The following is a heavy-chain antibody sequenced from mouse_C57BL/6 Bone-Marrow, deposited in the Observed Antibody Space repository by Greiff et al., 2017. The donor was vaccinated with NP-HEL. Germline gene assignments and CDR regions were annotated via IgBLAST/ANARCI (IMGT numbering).Heavy chain of an antibody. CDR3: ARTAQATFYAMDY. D-gene: IGHD3-2*02. J-gene: IGHJ4*01. CDR2: IDPSDSYT. V-gene: IGHV1-69*01. Sequence: QVQLQQPGAELVMPGASVKLSCKASGYTFTSYWMHWVKQRPGQGLEWIGEIDPSDSYTNYNQKFKGNSTLTVDKSSSTAYMQLSSLTSEDSAVYYCARTAQATFYAMDYWGQGTSVTVSS. CDR1: GYTFTSYW.